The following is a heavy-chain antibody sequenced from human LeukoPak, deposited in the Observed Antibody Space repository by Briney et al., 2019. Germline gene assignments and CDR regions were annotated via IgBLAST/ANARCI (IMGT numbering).Heavy chain of an antibody. D-gene: IGHD5-18*01. J-gene: IGHJ4*02. CDR1: GFTFSSYA. CDR2: ISYDGSNK. CDR3: ARDTAMGEYYFDY. Sequence: GRSLRLSCAASGFTFSSYAMHWVRQAPGKGLEWVAVISYDGSNKYYADSVKGRFTISRDNSKNTLYLQMNSLRAEDTAVYYCARDTAMGEYYFDYWGQGTLVTVYS. V-gene: IGHV3-30-3*01.